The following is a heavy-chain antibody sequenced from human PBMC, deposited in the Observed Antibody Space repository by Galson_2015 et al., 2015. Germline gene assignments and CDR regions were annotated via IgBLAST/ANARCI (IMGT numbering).Heavy chain of an antibody. D-gene: IGHD2-21*01. Sequence: SETLSLTCAVYGGSFSGYYWSWIRQPPGKGLEWIGEINHSGSTNYNPSLKSRVTISVDTSKNQFSLKLSSVTAADTAVYYCARWVVLVSAFDIWGQGTMVTVSS. CDR2: INHSGST. CDR1: GGSFSGYY. CDR3: ARWVVLVSAFDI. J-gene: IGHJ3*02. V-gene: IGHV4-34*01.